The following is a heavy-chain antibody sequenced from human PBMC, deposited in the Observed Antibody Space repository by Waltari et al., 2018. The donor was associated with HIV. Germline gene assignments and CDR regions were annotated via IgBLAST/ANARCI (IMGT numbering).Heavy chain of an antibody. Sequence: DVRLVESGGEVVRPGASLRLSCVASGFTIDDYGMAWVRQRPGQGLEWVSNIDWNGGSANYGDSGKGRFTVFRDNPKASLYLQMNNLRDEDTGLYYCVRDSDGSGYDIWGRGTLVTVFS. D-gene: IGHD3-3*01. CDR3: VRDSDGSGYDI. J-gene: IGHJ1*01. V-gene: IGHV3-20*04. CDR1: GFTIDDYG. CDR2: IDWNGGSA.